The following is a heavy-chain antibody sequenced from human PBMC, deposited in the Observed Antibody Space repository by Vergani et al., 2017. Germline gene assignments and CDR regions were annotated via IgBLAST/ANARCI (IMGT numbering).Heavy chain of an antibody. CDR3: ARDPLERSGYYSFDY. CDR1: GFTFSSYS. D-gene: IGHD3-3*01. Sequence: EVQLVESGGGLVQPGGSLRLSCAASGFTFSSYSMNWVRQAPGKGLEWVSYISRSSSTIYYADSVKGRFTISRDNAKNSLYLQMNSLRAEETAVYYCARDPLERSGYYSFDYWGQGTLVTVSS. V-gene: IGHV3-48*04. J-gene: IGHJ4*02. CDR2: ISRSSSTI.